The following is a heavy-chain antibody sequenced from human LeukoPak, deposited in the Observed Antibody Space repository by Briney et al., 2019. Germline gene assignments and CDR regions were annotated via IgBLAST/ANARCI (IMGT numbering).Heavy chain of an antibody. CDR1: GFTFSSYS. CDR3: ARRSIFGVVRFPYYFDY. CDR2: ISSSSYI. Sequence: GGSLRLSCAASGFTFSSYSMNWVRQAPGKGLEWVSSISSSSYIYYADSVKGRFTISRDNAKNSLYLQMNSLRAEDTAVYYCARRSIFGVVRFPYYFDYWGQGTLVTVSS. V-gene: IGHV3-21*01. J-gene: IGHJ4*02. D-gene: IGHD3-3*01.